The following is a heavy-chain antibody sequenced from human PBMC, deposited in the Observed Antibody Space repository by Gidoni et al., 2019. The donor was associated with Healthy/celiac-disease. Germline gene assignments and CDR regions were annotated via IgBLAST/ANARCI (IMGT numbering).Heavy chain of an antibody. CDR1: GGTFSSYA. V-gene: IGHV1-69*01. CDR2: IIPIFGTA. Sequence: LVQSGAEVQKPGSSVKVSCKASGGTFSSYAISWVRQAPGQGLEWMGGIIPIFGTANYAQKFQGRVTITADESTSTAYMELSSLRSEDTAVYYCARTVSDGSGSYYNPYYYYYYGMDVWGQGTTVTVSS. CDR3: ARTVSDGSGSYYNPYYYYYYGMDV. J-gene: IGHJ6*02. D-gene: IGHD3-10*01.